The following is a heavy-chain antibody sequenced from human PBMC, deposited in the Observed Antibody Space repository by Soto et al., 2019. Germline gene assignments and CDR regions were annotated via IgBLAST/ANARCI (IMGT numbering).Heavy chain of an antibody. CDR2: INAGNGNT. CDR1: GDSFTSYS. CDR3: AREQLKTTDAFDI. D-gene: IGHD6-6*01. Sequence: GVSVKASCKASGDSFTSYSRHWVRQAPGQRLEWMGWINAGNGNTKYSQKFQGRVTITRDTSASTAYMELSSLRSEDTAVYYCAREQLKTTDAFDIWGQGTMVTVSS. V-gene: IGHV1-3*01. J-gene: IGHJ3*02.